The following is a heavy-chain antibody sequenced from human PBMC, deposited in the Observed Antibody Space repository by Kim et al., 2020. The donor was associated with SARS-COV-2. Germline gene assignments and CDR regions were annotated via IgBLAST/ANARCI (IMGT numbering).Heavy chain of an antibody. CDR3: ARRTATAGGYWYFDL. Sequence: GGSLGLSCAASGFTLSSYWMHWVRQAPGKGLVWVSRSNSDESSRSYADSVKGRFSISRDNAKNTLYLQMNSLRAEDTAVYYCARRTATAGGYWYFDLWGR. D-gene: IGHD6-13*01. CDR1: GFTLSSYW. V-gene: IGHV3-74*01. J-gene: IGHJ2*01. CDR2: SNSDESSR.